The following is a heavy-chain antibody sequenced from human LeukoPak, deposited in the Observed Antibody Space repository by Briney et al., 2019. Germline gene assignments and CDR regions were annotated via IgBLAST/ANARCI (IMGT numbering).Heavy chain of an antibody. CDR1: GYTFTSYY. Sequence: GGSLRLSCAASGYTFTSYYMHWVRQAPGQGLEWMGIINPSGGSTSYAQKFQGRVTMTRDTSTSTVYMELSSLRSEDTAVYYCARDSIVPAAMDYWGQGTLVTVSS. J-gene: IGHJ4*02. CDR3: ARDSIVPAAMDY. V-gene: IGHV1-46*01. D-gene: IGHD2-2*01. CDR2: INPSGGST.